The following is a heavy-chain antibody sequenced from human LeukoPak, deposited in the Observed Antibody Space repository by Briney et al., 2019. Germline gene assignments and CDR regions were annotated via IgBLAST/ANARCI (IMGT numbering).Heavy chain of an antibody. CDR3: ARDRRRHCYKLDALEI. Sequence: PGRSLRLSCAASGFTFSTYGMHWVRQGPGKGLEWVAVIWYDGSNEYYVDSVKGRFTISRDNSKNTLYLQMNSLRAEDTAVYYCARDRRRHCYKLDALEIWVQGTMVTVSS. J-gene: IGHJ3*02. V-gene: IGHV3-33*01. CDR1: GFTFSTYG. D-gene: IGHD2-21*01. CDR2: IWYDGSNE.